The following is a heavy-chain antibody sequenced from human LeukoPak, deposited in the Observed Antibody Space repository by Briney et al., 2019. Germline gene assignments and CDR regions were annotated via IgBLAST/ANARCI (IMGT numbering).Heavy chain of an antibody. CDR3: ARGSLRYFDDTTSDAFDI. CDR2: TRNKANSYTT. CDR1: GFTFSDHY. Sequence: GGALRLSCAASGFTFSDHYMDWVRQAPGKGGEGVGRTRNKANSYTTEYAASVKCTFTISRDDSKNSLYLQMNSLKTEDTAVYYCARGSLRYFDDTTSDAFDIWGQGTMVTVSS. V-gene: IGHV3-72*01. J-gene: IGHJ3*02. D-gene: IGHD3-9*01.